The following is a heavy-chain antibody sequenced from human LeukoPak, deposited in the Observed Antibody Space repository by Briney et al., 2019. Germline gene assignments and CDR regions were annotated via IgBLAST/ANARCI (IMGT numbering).Heavy chain of an antibody. CDR3: AREPSPYDSSGYFDY. Sequence: SVKVSCKASGGTFSSYAISWVRQAPGQGLEWTGGIIPIFGTANYAQKFQGRVTITTDESTSTAYMELSSLRSEDTAVYYCAREPSPYDSSGYFDYWGQGTLVTVSS. CDR2: IIPIFGTA. D-gene: IGHD3-22*01. CDR1: GGTFSSYA. J-gene: IGHJ4*02. V-gene: IGHV1-69*05.